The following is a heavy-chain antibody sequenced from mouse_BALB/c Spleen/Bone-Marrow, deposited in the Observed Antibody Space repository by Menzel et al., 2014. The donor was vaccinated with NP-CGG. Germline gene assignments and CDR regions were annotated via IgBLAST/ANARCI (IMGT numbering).Heavy chain of an antibody. J-gene: IGHJ4*01. D-gene: IGHD2-10*02. CDR2: INPSSGYT. CDR3: AYGNYGYAMDY. Sequence: QVQLKESGAELARPGASVKMSCKASGYTFTSYTMHWVKQRPGQGLEWIGYINPSSGYTNYNQKFKDKATLTADKSSSTAYMQLSSLTSEDSAVYYCAYGNYGYAMDYWGHGTSVTVSS. V-gene: IGHV1-4*01. CDR1: GYTFTSYT.